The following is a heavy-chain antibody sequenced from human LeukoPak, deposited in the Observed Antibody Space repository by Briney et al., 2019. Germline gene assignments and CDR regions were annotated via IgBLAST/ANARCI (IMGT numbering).Heavy chain of an antibody. V-gene: IGHV5-51*01. CDR3: ARLHHPRGAGYSSS. CDR2: IYPGDSDA. D-gene: IGHD6-13*01. Sequence: GESLKISCKGSGYSFNSYWIGWVRQMPGKGLKWMGIIYPGDSDARYSPSFQGQVTISADKSISTAYLQWSSLKASDTAMYYCARLHHPRGAGYSSSWGQGTLVTVSS. CDR1: GYSFNSYW. J-gene: IGHJ4*02.